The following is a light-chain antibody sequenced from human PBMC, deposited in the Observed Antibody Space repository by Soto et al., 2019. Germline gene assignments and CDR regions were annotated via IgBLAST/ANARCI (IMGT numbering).Light chain of an antibody. V-gene: IGLV2-8*01. Sequence: QSVLTQPSSASGSPAQTVTISCSGTSSDFGAYNYVSLYQQHPGKAPRLRIYEVSQRASGVPDRFSGSKSANTASLTVSGLQPEAEDDYCCSSYAGTNNLPYVFGTGTKVTVL. J-gene: IGLJ1*01. CDR2: EVS. CDR1: SSDFGAYNY. CDR3: SSYAGTNNLPYV.